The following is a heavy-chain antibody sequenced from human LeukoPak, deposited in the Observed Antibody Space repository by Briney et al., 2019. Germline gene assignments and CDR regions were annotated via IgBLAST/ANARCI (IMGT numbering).Heavy chain of an antibody. J-gene: IGHJ4*02. Sequence: PSETLSLTCTVSGGSISSYYWSWIRQPPGKGLEWIGYIYYSGSTNYNPSLKSRVTISVDTSKNQFSLKLSSVTAADTAVYYCARYLDYGDYEHFDYWGQGTLVTVSS. CDR3: ARYLDYGDYEHFDY. CDR2: IYYSGST. CDR1: GGSISSYY. D-gene: IGHD4-17*01. V-gene: IGHV4-59*01.